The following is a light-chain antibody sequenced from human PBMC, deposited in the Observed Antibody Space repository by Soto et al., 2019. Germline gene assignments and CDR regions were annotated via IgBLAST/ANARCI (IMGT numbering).Light chain of an antibody. V-gene: IGKV3-15*01. CDR2: GAS. J-gene: IGKJ1*01. CDR3: QQYNNWPRT. CDR1: QSVSSN. Sequence: EIVVTQSASTLSVSPGERATLSCRASQSVSSNLAWYQQKPGQAPRLLIYGASTRATGIPARFSGSGYGTEFTLTISSLQSEDFAVYYCQQYNNWPRTFGQGTKVDIK.